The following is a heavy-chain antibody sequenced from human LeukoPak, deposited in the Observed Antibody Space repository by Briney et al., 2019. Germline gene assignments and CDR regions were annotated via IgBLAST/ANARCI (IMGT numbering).Heavy chain of an antibody. V-gene: IGHV1-69*13. D-gene: IGHD6-13*01. J-gene: IGHJ6*03. CDR1: GGTFSSYA. CDR3: ARAPIAAAGLWGYYYYYYMDV. Sequence: ASVKVSCKASGGTFSSYAISWVRQAPGQGLEWMGGIIPIFGTANYAQKFQGRVTITADESTSTAYMELSSLRSEDTAVYYCARAPIAAAGLWGYYYYYYMDVWGKGTTVTISS. CDR2: IIPIFGTA.